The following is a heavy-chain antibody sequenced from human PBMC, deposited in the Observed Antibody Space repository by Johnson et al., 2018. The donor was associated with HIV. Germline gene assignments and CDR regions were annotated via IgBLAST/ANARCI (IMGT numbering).Heavy chain of an antibody. CDR3: VRGIRYCTGGNCYSDAFDI. Sequence: VQLVESGGSVVRPGGSLRLSCAASGFTFDDYTMHWVRPAPGKGLEWVSGINWNGGTTTYADSVKGRFIISRDNSKNSLHLQMNNLSAEDTAFYYCVRGIRYCTGGNCYSDAFDIWGQGTLVTVSS. CDR1: GFTFDDYT. J-gene: IGHJ3*02. D-gene: IGHD2-15*01. CDR2: INWNGGTT. V-gene: IGHV3-20*04.